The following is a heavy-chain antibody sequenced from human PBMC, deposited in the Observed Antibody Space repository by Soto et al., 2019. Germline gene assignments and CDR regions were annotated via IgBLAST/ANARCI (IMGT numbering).Heavy chain of an antibody. CDR3: ARGRKGFSSSCYVD. D-gene: IGHD6-13*01. CDR2: INDSGGT. Sequence: SLTCAVHGGSFSGYYWTWIRQPPGKGLEWIGEINDSGGTDYNPSLKSRVTISLDTSKNQLSLKLSSVTAADTAVYYCARGRKGFSSSCYVDWGQGTLVTVSS. J-gene: IGHJ4*02. CDR1: GGSFSGYY. V-gene: IGHV4-34*01.